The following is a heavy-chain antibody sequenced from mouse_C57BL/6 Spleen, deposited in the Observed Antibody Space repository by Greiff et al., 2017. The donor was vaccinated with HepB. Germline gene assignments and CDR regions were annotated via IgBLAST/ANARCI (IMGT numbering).Heavy chain of an antibody. J-gene: IGHJ4*01. CDR3: ATNCYYGSSLYYYAMYY. D-gene: IGHD1-1*01. Sequence: QVQLQQSGAELMQPGVSVKLYCKATGYTFTGYWIEWVKQRPGHGLEWIGEILPGSGSTNYNEKFKGKATFTADTSSNTAYMQLSSLTTEDSAIYYGATNCYYGSSLYYYAMYYWGQGTSVTVSS. V-gene: IGHV1-9*01. CDR1: GYTFTGYW. CDR2: ILPGSGST.